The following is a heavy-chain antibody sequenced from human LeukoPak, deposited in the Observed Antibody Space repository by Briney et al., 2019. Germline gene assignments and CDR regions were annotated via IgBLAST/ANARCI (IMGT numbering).Heavy chain of an antibody. Sequence: SETLSLTCTVSDGFITNYYWSWVRQPPGKGLEWIGYIYYSGSTNYNPSLKSRVTISVDTSKNQFSLKLSSVTAADTAVYYCARSSQSQLLSYYYGMDVWGQGTTVTVSS. J-gene: IGHJ6*02. D-gene: IGHD2-2*01. CDR2: IYYSGST. CDR3: ARSSQSQLLSYYYGMDV. CDR1: DGFITNYY. V-gene: IGHV4-59*08.